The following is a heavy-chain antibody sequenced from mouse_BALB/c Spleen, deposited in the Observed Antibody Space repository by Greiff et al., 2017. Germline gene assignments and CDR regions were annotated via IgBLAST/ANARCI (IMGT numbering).Heavy chain of an antibody. CDR2: IAPGSGST. V-gene: IGHV1S41*01. CDR3: ARLDTFWYFDV. Sequence: DLVKPGASVKLSCKASGYTFTSYWINWIKQRPGQGLEWIGRIAPGSGSTYYNEMFKGKATLTVDTSSSTAYIQLSSLSSEDSAVYFCARLDTFWYFDVWGAGTTVTVSS. J-gene: IGHJ1*01. CDR1: GYTFTSYW.